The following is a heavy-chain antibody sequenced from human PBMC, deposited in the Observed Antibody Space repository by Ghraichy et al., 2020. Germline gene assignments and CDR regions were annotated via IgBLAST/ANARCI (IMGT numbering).Heavy chain of an antibody. CDR2: VDPSGVST. CDR1: GFSFSSYA. CDR3: AKAGSTAYTYNWYFDV. D-gene: IGHD1-26*01. V-gene: IGHV3-23*01. Sequence: GGSLRLSCAASGFSFSSYAMTWVRQAPGKGLEWVSGVDPSGVSTFYADSVKGRFTISRDSSKNTLYLQMNSLRPEDRAVYYCAKAGSTAYTYNWYFDVWGKGATVTVSS. J-gene: IGHJ6*03.